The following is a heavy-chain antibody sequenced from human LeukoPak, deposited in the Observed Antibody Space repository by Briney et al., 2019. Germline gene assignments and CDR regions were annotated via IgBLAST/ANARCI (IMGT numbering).Heavy chain of an antibody. CDR2: IYSDGST. V-gene: IGHV3-53*01. D-gene: IGHD3-10*01. CDR3: ARGSPYFYGTGLDY. CDR1: GFTVSSYY. J-gene: IGHJ4*02. Sequence: GGSLRLSCAASGFTVSSYYMSWVRQAPGKGLEWVSVIYSDGSTYYADSVKGRFTISRDNSKNTLYLQMNSLRAEDTAVYYCARGSPYFYGTGLDYWGQGTLVTVSS.